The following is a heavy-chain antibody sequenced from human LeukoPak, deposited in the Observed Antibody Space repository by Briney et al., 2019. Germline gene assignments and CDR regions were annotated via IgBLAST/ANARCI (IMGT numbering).Heavy chain of an antibody. CDR1: GFTFRDYT. V-gene: IGHV3-64*01. CDR2: IRADGGST. D-gene: IGHD3-22*01. J-gene: IGHJ3*01. Sequence: GGSLRLSCAASGFTFRDYTMHWVRQAPGKGLESVSVIRADGGSTSYASSVRGRLTISRDNSKNILFLHLGSLTSDDLAVYYCARGSYYYDHSGYALDVWGQGTMVTASS. CDR3: ARGSYYYDHSGYALDV.